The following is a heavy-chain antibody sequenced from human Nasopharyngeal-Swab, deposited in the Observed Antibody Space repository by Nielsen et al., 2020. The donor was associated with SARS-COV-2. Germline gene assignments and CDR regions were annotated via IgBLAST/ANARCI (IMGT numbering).Heavy chain of an antibody. J-gene: IGHJ4*02. CDR2: IWYDGSNK. V-gene: IGHV3-33*01. D-gene: IGHD5-12*01. CDR3: ARGSPKRYSGYDFPSFDY. CDR1: GFTFSSYG. Sequence: GGSLRLSCAASGFTFSSYGMHWVRQAPGKGLEWVAVIWYDGSNKYYADSVKGRFTISRDNSKNTLYLQMNSLRAEDTAVYYCARGSPKRYSGYDFPSFDYWGQGTLVTVPS.